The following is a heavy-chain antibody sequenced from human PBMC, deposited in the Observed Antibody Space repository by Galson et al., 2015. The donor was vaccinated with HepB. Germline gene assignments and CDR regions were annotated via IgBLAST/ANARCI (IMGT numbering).Heavy chain of an antibody. V-gene: IGHV3-7*01. D-gene: IGHD3-3*01. CDR2: IKQDGSEK. Sequence: SLRLSCAASGFTFSSYWMSWVRQAPGKGLEWVANIKQDGSEKYYVDSVKGRFTISRDNAKNSLYLQMNSLRAEDTAVYYCARDYDFWSGYLNYFDYWGQGALVTVSS. CDR3: ARDYDFWSGYLNYFDY. CDR1: GFTFSSYW. J-gene: IGHJ4*02.